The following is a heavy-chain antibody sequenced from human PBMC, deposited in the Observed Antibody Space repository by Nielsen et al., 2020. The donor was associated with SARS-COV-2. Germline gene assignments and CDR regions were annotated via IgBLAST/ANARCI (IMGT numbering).Heavy chain of an antibody. CDR2: IWYDGSNK. CDR1: GFTFSSHG. D-gene: IGHD6-13*01. J-gene: IGHJ4*02. CDR3: ASGTGPYFDY. Sequence: LKISCAASGFTFSSHGMHWVRQAPGKGLEWVAVIWYDGSNKYYADSVKGRFTISRDNSKNTLYLQMNSLRAEDTAVYYCASGTGPYFDYWGQGTLVTVSS. V-gene: IGHV3-33*01.